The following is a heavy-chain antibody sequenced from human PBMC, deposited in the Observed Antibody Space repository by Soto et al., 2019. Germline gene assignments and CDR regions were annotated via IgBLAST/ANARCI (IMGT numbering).Heavy chain of an antibody. V-gene: IGHV4-34*01. D-gene: IGHD2-8*01. J-gene: IGHJ6*02. CDR1: GGSFSGYY. CDR2: INHSGST. Sequence: SETLSLTCAVYGGSFSGYYWSWIRQPPGKGLEWIGEINHSGSTNYNPSLKSRVTISVDTSKNQFSLKLSSVTAADTAVYYCAREFKAGYCTNGVCYTGYYYYGMDVWGQGTTVPVSS. CDR3: AREFKAGYCTNGVCYTGYYYYGMDV.